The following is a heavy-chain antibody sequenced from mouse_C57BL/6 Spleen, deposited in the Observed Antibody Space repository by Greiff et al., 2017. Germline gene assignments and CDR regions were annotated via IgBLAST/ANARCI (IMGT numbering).Heavy chain of an antibody. CDR3: ARRDYRDEEGYAMDY. CDR2: ISDGGSYT. V-gene: IGHV5-4*03. J-gene: IGHJ4*01. D-gene: IGHD5-5*01. CDR1: GFTFSSYA. Sequence: EVKLMESGGGLVKPGGSLKLSCAASGFTFSSYAMSWVRQTPEKRLEWVATISDGGSYTYYPDNVKGGFNISRDNAKNNLYLQMSHLKSEDTAMYYWARRDYRDEEGYAMDYWGQGTSVTVSS.